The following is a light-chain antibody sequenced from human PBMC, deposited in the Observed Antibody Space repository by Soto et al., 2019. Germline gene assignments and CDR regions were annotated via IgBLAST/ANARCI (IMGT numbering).Light chain of an antibody. V-gene: IGKV3-20*01. CDR2: DTS. CDR3: QQYGSSPQT. J-gene: IGKJ3*01. Sequence: EIVLTQSPGTLSLSPGERATLSCRASQSLSSSYLAWYQQKPGQAPRLLLYDTSNRATGIPDRFSGSGSGTDFTLTISRLEPEDFAVYYCQQYGSSPQTFGPGTKVDIK. CDR1: QSLSSSY.